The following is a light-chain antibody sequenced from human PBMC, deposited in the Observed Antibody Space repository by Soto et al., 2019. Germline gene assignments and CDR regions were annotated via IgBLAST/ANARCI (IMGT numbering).Light chain of an antibody. CDR1: SSDVGGYDY. CDR2: DVS. CDR3: SSYAGTYIV. Sequence: QSVLTQPPSASGSPGQSVAISCTGTSSDVGGYDYVSWYQQHPGKAPKLMIYDVSKRPSGVPDRFSGSKSGNTASLTVSGLQAEDEADSYCSSYAGTYIVFGTGTKVTVL. J-gene: IGLJ1*01. V-gene: IGLV2-8*01.